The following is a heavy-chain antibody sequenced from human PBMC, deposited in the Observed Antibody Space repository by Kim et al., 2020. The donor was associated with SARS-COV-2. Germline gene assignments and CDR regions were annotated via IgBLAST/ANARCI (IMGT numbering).Heavy chain of an antibody. CDR2: INPNSGGT. D-gene: IGHD6-19*01. J-gene: IGHJ4*02. CDR1: GYTFTGYY. Sequence: ASVKVSCKASGYTFTGYYMHWVRQAPGQGLEWMGRINPNSGGTNYAQKFQGRVTMTRDTSISTAYMELSRLRSDDTAVYYCASEGTGYSSGWYRGHYWGQGTLVTVSS. V-gene: IGHV1-2*06. CDR3: ASEGTGYSSGWYRGHY.